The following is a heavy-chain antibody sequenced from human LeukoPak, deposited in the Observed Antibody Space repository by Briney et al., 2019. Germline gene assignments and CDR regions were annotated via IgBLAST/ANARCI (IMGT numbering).Heavy chain of an antibody. Sequence: SETLSLTCTVSGGSISSYYWSWIRQPPGKGLEWIGYIYTSGSTNYNPSLKSRVTISVDTSKNQFSLKLSSVTAADTAVYYCARQRITRDGYNSNYYYYMDVWGKGTTVTVSS. J-gene: IGHJ6*03. CDR3: ARQRITRDGYNSNYYYYMDV. V-gene: IGHV4-4*09. CDR2: IYTSGST. D-gene: IGHD5-24*01. CDR1: GGSISSYY.